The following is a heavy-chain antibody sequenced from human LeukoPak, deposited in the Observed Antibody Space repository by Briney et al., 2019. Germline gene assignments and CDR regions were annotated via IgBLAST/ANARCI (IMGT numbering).Heavy chain of an antibody. CDR3: SRENGAFCPFGY. CDR1: GGSISNTNW. CDR2: ISLTRLT. D-gene: IGHD2-8*01. J-gene: IGHJ4*02. Sequence: SVTLSLTCGVSGGSISNTNWWSWVRQPPGQGLEWIGEISLTRLTHYNPSLESRVTVSLDKSKNQLSLNLTSVTAADTAVYYCSRENGAFCPFGYWGQGTLVTVLS. V-gene: IGHV4-4*02.